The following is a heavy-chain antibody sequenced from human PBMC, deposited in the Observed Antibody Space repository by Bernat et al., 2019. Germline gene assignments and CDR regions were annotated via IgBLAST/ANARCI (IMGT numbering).Heavy chain of an antibody. D-gene: IGHD2-15*01. Sequence: QVTLRESGPALVKPTQTLTLTCTFSGFSLSTSGMCVSWIRQPPGKALEWLARIDWDDDKYYSTSLKTRLTISKDTSKNQVVLTMTNMDPVDTATYYCERSSRIGYCSGGSCYRYYYYYMDVWGKGTTVTVSS. CDR3: ERSSRIGYCSGGSCYRYYYYYMDV. CDR1: GFSLSTSGMC. V-gene: IGHV2-70*15. J-gene: IGHJ6*03. CDR2: IDWDDDK.